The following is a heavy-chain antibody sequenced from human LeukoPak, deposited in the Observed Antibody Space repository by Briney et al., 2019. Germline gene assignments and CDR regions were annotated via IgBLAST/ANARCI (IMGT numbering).Heavy chain of an antibody. CDR3: ARVVRDGYIRYYFDY. CDR2: ISAYNGNT. CDR1: GYTFTSYG. Sequence: ASVKVSCKASGYTFTSYGISWVRQAPGQGLEWMGWISAYNGNTNYAQKLQGRVTMTTDTSTSTAYMELRSLRSDDTVVYYCARVVRDGYIRYYFDYWGQGTLVTVSS. D-gene: IGHD5-24*01. J-gene: IGHJ4*02. V-gene: IGHV1-18*01.